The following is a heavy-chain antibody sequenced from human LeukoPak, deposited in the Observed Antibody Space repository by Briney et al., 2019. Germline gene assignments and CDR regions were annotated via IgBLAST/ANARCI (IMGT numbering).Heavy chain of an antibody. J-gene: IGHJ6*02. D-gene: IGHD6-19*01. CDR3: ARTIAVAGTYYYYGMDV. CDR1: GGSISSYY. Sequence: SETLSLTCTVSGGSISSYYWSWIRQPPGKGLEWIGYIYYSGSTNYNPSLKSRVTISVDTSKNQFSLKLSPVTAADTAVYYCARTIAVAGTYYYYGMDVWGQGTTVTVSS. CDR2: IYYSGST. V-gene: IGHV4-59*08.